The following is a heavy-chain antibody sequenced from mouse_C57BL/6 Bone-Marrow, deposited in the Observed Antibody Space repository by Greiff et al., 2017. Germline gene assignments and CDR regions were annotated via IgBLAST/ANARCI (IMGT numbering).Heavy chain of an antibody. CDR3: ARRGDYYSNCYAMDD. V-gene: IGHV2-9-1*01. CDR1: GFSLTSYA. Sequence: VQGVESGPGLVAPSQSLSITCTVSGFSLTSYAISWVRQPPGKGLEWLGVIWTGGGTNYNSALKSRLSISKDNSKSQVFLKMNSLQTDDTARYYCARRGDYYSNCYAMDDWGQGTSVTVSS. CDR2: IWTGGGT. D-gene: IGHD2-5*01. J-gene: IGHJ4*01.